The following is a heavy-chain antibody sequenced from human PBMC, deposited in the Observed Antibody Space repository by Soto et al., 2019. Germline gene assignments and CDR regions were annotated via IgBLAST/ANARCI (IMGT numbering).Heavy chain of an antibody. CDR1: GFTFSIYA. Sequence: GGSLRLSCAASGFTFSIYAMNWVRQAPGKGLEWVSGITGRSGRTFYADSVKGRFTISRDNSKNTVYLQMNSVRADDTAVYYCAKEYTSTSRGSFDYWGQGALVTVSS. D-gene: IGHD1-26*01. V-gene: IGHV3-23*01. CDR2: ITGRSGRT. CDR3: AKEYTSTSRGSFDY. J-gene: IGHJ4*02.